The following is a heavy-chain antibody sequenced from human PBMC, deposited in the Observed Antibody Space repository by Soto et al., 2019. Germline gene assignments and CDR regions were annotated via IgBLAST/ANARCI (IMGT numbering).Heavy chain of an antibody. CDR1: GFTFSSYA. CDR3: AKFSAMARGFDP. D-gene: IGHD5-18*01. J-gene: IGHJ5*02. CDR2: ISGSGGST. V-gene: IGHV3-23*01. Sequence: LRLSCAASGFTFSSYAMSWVRQAPGKGLEWVSAISGSGGSTYYADSVKGRFTISRDNSKNTLYLQMNSLRAEDTAAYYCAKFSAMARGFDPWGQGTLVTVSS.